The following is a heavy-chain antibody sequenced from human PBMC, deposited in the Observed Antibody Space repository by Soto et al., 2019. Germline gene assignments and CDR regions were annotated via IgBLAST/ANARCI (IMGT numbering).Heavy chain of an antibody. Sequence: GGSLGLSCAVSGFTFSSYSMNWVRQAPGKVLEWVSSISSSSSYIYYADSVKGRFTISRDNAKNSRYLQMNSLRAEDTAVYYWVRGVVDGRPVGENLGQGTLVTVSS. CDR3: VRGVVDGRPVGEN. V-gene: IGHV3-21*01. CDR1: GFTFSSYS. CDR2: ISSSSSYI. J-gene: IGHJ4*02. D-gene: IGHD4-17*01.